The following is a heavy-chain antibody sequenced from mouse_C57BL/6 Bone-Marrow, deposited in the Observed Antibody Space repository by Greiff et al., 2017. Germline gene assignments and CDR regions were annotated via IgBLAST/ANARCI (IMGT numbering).Heavy chain of an antibody. D-gene: IGHD1-2*01. J-gene: IGHJ2*01. Sequence: QVQLQQSGAELARPGASVKMSCKASGYTFTSYTMHWIKQRPGQGLEWIGYINPSSGYTKYNQKFKDKATLTADKSSSTAYMQLSSLTSEDSAVYYCAITTAFDYWGQGTTLTVSS. V-gene: IGHV1-4*01. CDR2: INPSSGYT. CDR1: GYTFTSYT. CDR3: AITTAFDY.